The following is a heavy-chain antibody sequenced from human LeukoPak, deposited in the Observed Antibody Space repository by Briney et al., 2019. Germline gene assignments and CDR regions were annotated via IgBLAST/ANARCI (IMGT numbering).Heavy chain of an antibody. CDR2: LYSGGST. CDR3: ARVTAARPWVGYYYYYMDV. J-gene: IGHJ6*03. V-gene: IGHV3-53*01. CDR1: GFTVSGNY. D-gene: IGHD6-6*01. Sequence: PGGSLRLSCAASGFTVSGNYMSWVRQAPGKGLEWVSLLYSGGSTYYADSVKGGFSISRDNSKNTLYLQMDSLRAEDTALYYCARVTAARPWVGYYYYYMDVWGKGTTVTVSS.